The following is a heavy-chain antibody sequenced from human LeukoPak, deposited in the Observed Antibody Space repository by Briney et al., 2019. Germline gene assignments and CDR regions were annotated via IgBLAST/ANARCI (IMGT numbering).Heavy chain of an antibody. D-gene: IGHD6-19*01. CDR2: IYYSGST. Sequence: SETLSLTCTVSGGPISSSSYYWGWIRQPPGKGLEWIGSIYYSGSTYYNPSLKSRVTISVDTSNQFSLRLDSMTAADTAVYYCVRDPKSAVAADWFDPWGQGTLVTVSS. CDR3: VRDPKSAVAADWFDP. CDR1: GGPISSSSYY. V-gene: IGHV4-39*07. J-gene: IGHJ5*02.